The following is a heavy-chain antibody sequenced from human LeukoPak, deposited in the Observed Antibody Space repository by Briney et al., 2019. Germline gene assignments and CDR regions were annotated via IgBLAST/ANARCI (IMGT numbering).Heavy chain of an antibody. D-gene: IGHD2-2*01. CDR3: ARDPPYCSSTSCYPKYYMDV. J-gene: IGHJ6*03. CDR2: INPSGGST. Sequence: ASVKVSCKASGYTFTDYYMHWVRQAPGQGLEWMGIINPSGGSTSYAQRFQGRVTMTRDTSTSTVYMELSSLRSEDTAVYYCARDPPYCSSTSCYPKYYMDVWGKGTTVTISS. CDR1: GYTFTDYY. V-gene: IGHV1-46*01.